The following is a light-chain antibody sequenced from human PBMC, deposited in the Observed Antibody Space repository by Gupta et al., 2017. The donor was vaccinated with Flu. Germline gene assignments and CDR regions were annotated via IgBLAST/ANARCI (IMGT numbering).Light chain of an antibody. CDR3: QQDNNWPPWT. J-gene: IGKJ1*01. V-gene: IGKV3-15*01. Sequence: APLSVSPGERDTLSCRASQSVSSNLDWYQQKPGQAPRLLIYGASTRATGIPARFSGSGSGTEFTLTISSLQSEDFAVYYCQQDNNWPPWTFGQGTKVEIK. CDR2: GAS. CDR1: QSVSSN.